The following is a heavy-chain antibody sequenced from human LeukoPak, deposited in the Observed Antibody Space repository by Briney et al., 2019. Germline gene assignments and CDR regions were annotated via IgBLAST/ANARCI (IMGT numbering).Heavy chain of an antibody. Sequence: GGSLGLSCVASGFTFSSYGIHWVRQAPGKGLEWVAVIWDDGRNKYYADSVKGRFTISRDNAKNSLYLQMNSLRAEDTAVYYCARGGSYGGVFDYWGQGTLVTVSS. CDR3: ARGGSYGGVFDY. CDR1: GFTFSSYG. D-gene: IGHD1-26*01. V-gene: IGHV3-33*01. J-gene: IGHJ4*02. CDR2: IWDDGRNK.